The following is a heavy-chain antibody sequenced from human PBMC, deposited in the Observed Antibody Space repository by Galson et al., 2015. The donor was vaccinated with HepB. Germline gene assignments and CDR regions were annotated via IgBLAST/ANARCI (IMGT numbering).Heavy chain of an antibody. Sequence: SVEVSCKASGYTFTSYNGHWVRQAPGQGLEWMGVINPSGGSTNYAQKFHGRVTMTRDTPPSTVYMELSSLRTEDTAVYYCARGSRQWELFGWEDYWGQGTLVTVSS. CDR2: INPSGGST. CDR3: ARGSRQWELFGWEDY. V-gene: IGHV1-46*01. D-gene: IGHD1-26*01. J-gene: IGHJ4*02. CDR1: GYTFTSYN.